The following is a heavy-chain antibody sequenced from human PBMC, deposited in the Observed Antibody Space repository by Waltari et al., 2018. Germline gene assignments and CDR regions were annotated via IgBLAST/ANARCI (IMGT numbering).Heavy chain of an antibody. V-gene: IGHV4-39*02. J-gene: IGHJ4*02. D-gene: IGHD3-16*01. Sequence: QLQLQESGPGLVKPSETLSLSCTVPGGSLSSRGFYWGWIRQSPGKGLEWIGSVYYSGASYYNPSLESRVTMSIDTSKRHFSMRLTSVTVADTAVYYCVRPERGSYYYFDSWGQGTLVIVSS. CDR2: VYYSGAS. CDR3: VRPERGSYYYFDS. CDR1: GGSLSSRGFY.